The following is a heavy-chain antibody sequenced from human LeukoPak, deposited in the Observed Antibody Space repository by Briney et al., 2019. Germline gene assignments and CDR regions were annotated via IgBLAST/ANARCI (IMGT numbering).Heavy chain of an antibody. Sequence: PSQTLSLTCTVSGGSISSGGYYWSWIRQHPGKGLEWIGYIYYSGSTYYNPSLKSRVTISVDTSKNQFSLKLSSVTAADTAVYYCARDRGCSGGSCYDAFDIWGQGTMVTVSS. V-gene: IGHV4-31*03. J-gene: IGHJ3*02. D-gene: IGHD2-15*01. CDR1: GGSISSGGYY. CDR2: IYYSGST. CDR3: ARDRGCSGGSCYDAFDI.